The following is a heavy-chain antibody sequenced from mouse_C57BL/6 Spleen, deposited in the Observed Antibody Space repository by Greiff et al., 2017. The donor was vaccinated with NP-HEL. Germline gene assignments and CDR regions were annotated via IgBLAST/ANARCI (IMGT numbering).Heavy chain of an antibody. D-gene: IGHD3-2*02. J-gene: IGHJ3*01. CDR1: GYTFTSYW. CDR3: ARRTTAQAFAY. Sequence: VQLQQPGAELVKPGASVKLSCKASGYTFTSYWMQWVKQRPGQGLEWIGEIDPSDSYTNYNQKFKGKATLTVDTSSSTAYMQLSSLTSEDSAVYYCARRTTAQAFAYWGQGTLVTVSA. V-gene: IGHV1-50*01. CDR2: IDPSDSYT.